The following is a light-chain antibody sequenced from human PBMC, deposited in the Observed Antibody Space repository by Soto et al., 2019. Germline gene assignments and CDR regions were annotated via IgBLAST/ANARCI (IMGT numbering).Light chain of an antibody. J-gene: IGKJ3*01. V-gene: IGKV1-5*03. CDR1: QSISSW. CDR3: QQYSGYPFT. Sequence: DIQMTQSPSTLSASVGDRVTITCRASQSISSWLAWYQQKPGKAPKLLIYKASSLESGVPSRFSGSGSGTEFTLTISRLQPDDFATYFCQQYSGYPFTFGPGTKVDIK. CDR2: KAS.